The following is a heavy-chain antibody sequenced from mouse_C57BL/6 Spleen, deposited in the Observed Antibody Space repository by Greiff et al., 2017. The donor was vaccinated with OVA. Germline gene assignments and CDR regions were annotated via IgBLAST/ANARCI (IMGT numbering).Heavy chain of an antibody. CDR2: IYPGDGDT. CDR3: ARDEESYWYFDV. V-gene: IGHV1-82*01. J-gene: IGHJ1*03. CDR1: GYAFSSSW. Sequence: QVQLQQSGPELVKPGASVKISCKASGYAFSSSWMNWVKQRPGKGLEWIGRIYPGDGDTNYNGKFKGKATLTADKSSSTAYMQLSSLTSEDSAVYFCARDEESYWYFDVWGTGTTVTVSS.